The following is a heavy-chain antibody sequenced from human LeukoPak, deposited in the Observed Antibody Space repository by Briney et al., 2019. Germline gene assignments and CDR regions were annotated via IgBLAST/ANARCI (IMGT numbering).Heavy chain of an antibody. CDR3: ARDLLADTTGTVDY. CDR1: GGSISTTNW. CDR2: ISYSGTT. D-gene: IGHD1-1*01. Sequence: PSETLSRTCAVSGGSISTTNWWSWVRQPPGKGLEWIGYISYSGTTNYNPSLNSRVTISLDTSKNQFSLKMTSVTAADTAVYYCARDLLADTTGTVDYWGQGTLDTVSS. J-gene: IGHJ4*02. V-gene: IGHV4-4*02.